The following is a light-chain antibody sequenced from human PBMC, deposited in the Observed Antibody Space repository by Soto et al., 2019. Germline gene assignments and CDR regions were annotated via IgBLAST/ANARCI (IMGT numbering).Light chain of an antibody. CDR3: LQSHSIPFT. V-gene: IGKV1-39*01. Sequence: DIQMTQSPSSLSASVGDRVTITCRATQSISNSLNWYQHKPGEAPKLLMYAACTLHSGVPSRFSCGGSGTDFTITISSLQPEDFATYFCLQSHSIPFTFGPGTKVDIE. CDR2: AAC. CDR1: QSISNS. J-gene: IGKJ3*01.